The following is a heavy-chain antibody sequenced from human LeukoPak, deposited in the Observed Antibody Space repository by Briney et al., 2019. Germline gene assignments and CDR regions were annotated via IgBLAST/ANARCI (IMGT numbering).Heavy chain of an antibody. CDR1: GFSFRNYA. Sequence: GGSLGLSCVASGFSFRNYAIHWVRQAPGKGLEYVSVINTDGRITYYADSVKGRFTISRDNSKNAVYLQMDSLRGEDMAVYYCTRDGGSFCDFDYWGQGALVTVSS. CDR3: TRDGGSFCDFDY. D-gene: IGHD1-26*01. V-gene: IGHV3-64*02. CDR2: INTDGRIT. J-gene: IGHJ4*02.